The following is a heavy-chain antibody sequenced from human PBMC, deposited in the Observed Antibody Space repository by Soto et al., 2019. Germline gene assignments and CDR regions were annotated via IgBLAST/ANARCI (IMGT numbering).Heavy chain of an antibody. CDR2: ITSDSSDI. D-gene: IGHD2-15*01. CDR3: ATTYCSGGYCFSSEY. Sequence: GGSLRLSCAASGITFRSYSMSWVRQAPGKGLEWVSSITSDSSDIYYADSVKGRFTISRDNGENSLYSQMTSLGAEDTGVYYCATTYCSGGYCFSSEYWGQGVLVTVSS. CDR1: GITFRSYS. J-gene: IGHJ4*02. V-gene: IGHV3-21*01.